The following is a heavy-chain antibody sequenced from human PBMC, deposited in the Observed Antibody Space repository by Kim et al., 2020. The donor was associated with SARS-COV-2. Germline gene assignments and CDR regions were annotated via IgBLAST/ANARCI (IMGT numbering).Heavy chain of an antibody. Sequence: ASVKVSCKASGYTFTSYAMNWVRQAPGQGLEWMGWINTNTGNPTYAQGFTGRFVFSLDTSVSTAYLQISSLKAEDTDVYYCARVSDYDILTGVIDYWGQGTLVTVSS. CDR1: GYTFTSYA. V-gene: IGHV7-4-1*02. CDR2: INTNTGNP. D-gene: IGHD3-9*01. J-gene: IGHJ4*02. CDR3: ARVSDYDILTGVIDY.